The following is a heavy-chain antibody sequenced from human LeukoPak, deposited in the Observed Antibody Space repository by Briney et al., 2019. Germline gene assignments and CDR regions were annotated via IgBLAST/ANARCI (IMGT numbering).Heavy chain of an antibody. CDR1: GFTFSSYV. CDR3: TRLSRYGNRWYYVDY. CDR2: IKNKANSYTT. V-gene: IGHV3-72*01. J-gene: IGHJ4*02. Sequence: PGGSLRLSCAASGFTFSSYVMSWVRQAPGKGLEWVGRIKNKANSYTTLYAASVKGRFTISRDDSKNSLYLQMNSLKTEDTAVYYCTRLSRYGNRWYYVDYWGQGTLVTVSS. D-gene: IGHD6-13*01.